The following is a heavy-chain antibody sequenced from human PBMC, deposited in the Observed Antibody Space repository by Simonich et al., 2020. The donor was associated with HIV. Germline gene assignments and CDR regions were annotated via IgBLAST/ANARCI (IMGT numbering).Heavy chain of an antibody. Sequence: QVQLQQWGAGLLKPSETLSLTCAVYGGSFSGYYWSWIRQPPGKGLEWIGEINHSGGTNYTPALKSRVTISVEPSKNQFSLKLSSVTAADTAVYYCARGFYQRLYYFDYWGQGTLVTVSS. D-gene: IGHD2-2*01. J-gene: IGHJ4*02. V-gene: IGHV4-34*01. CDR3: ARGFYQRLYYFDY. CDR1: GGSFSGYY. CDR2: INHSGGT.